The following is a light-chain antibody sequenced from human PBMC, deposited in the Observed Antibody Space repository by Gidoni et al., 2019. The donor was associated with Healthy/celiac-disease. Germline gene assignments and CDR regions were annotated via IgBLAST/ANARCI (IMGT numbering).Light chain of an antibody. J-gene: IGLJ3*02. CDR3: QVWDSSSDHWV. CDR2: DDS. CDR1: NIGRKS. V-gene: IGLV3-21*02. Sequence: SYVLTPPPSVSVAPGQTARSTCGGSNIGRKSVHWYQQRPGQAPVLVVYDDSDRPSGIPERFSGSNSGNTATLTISRVEAGDEADYYCQVWDSSSDHWVFGGGTKLTVL.